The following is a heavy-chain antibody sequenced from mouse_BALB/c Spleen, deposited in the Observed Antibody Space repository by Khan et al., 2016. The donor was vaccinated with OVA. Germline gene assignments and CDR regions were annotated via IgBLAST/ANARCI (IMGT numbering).Heavy chain of an antibody. CDR3: ASHLSGSGAY. Sequence: EVELVESGGDLVKPGGSLKLSCAASGFIFSSYSMSWVRQTPDKRLEWVATISSGGDYTYYPDSVKGRFTISRDDAKNTLYLQMSSLKSEDTAMYYGASHLSGSGAYWGQGTLGNGSA. CDR2: ISSGGDYT. CDR1: GFIFSSYS. J-gene: IGHJ3*01. D-gene: IGHD1-3*01. V-gene: IGHV5-6*01.